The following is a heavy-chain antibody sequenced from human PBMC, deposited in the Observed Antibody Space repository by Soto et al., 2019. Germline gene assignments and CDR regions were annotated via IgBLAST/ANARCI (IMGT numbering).Heavy chain of an antibody. Sequence: ASVKVSCKASGYTFTIYAMHWVLQAPVQRLDGMGWINAGNGNTKYSQKFQGRVTITRDTSASTAYMELSSLRSEDTAVYYCARTLVAVAGIFDYWGRGTLVTVPS. CDR3: ARTLVAVAGIFDY. CDR1: GYTFTIYA. V-gene: IGHV1-3*01. J-gene: IGHJ4*02. CDR2: INAGNGNT. D-gene: IGHD6-19*01.